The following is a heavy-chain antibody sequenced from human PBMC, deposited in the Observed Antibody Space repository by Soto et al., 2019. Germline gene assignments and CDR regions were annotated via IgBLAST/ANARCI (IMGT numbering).Heavy chain of an antibody. CDR3: ARSFYSNHPWADDAFDI. V-gene: IGHV3-7*01. Sequence: GGSLRLSCAASGFTFSSYWMSWVRQAPGKGLEWVANIKQDGSEKYYVDSVKGRFTISRDNAKNSLYLQMNSLRAEDTAVYYCARSFYSNHPWADDAFDIWGQGTMVTVSS. J-gene: IGHJ3*02. CDR1: GFTFSSYW. D-gene: IGHD6-13*01. CDR2: IKQDGSEK.